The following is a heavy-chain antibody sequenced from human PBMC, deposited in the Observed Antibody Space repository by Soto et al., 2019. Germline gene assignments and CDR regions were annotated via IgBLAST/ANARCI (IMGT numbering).Heavy chain of an antibody. CDR1: GYTLSNYD. CDR2: VNPNNGDT. CDR3: AKVSRKGSAIDFDY. V-gene: IGHV1-8*01. J-gene: IGHJ4*02. Sequence: QVQLVQSGAELKKPGASVKVSCKACGYTLSNYDMDWVRLATGQGPEWIGWVNPNNGDTGYAQKFQGRVTLTTDISTTTAYMELTSLRSEDTAIYYCAKVSRKGSAIDFDYWGQGTLITVSS. D-gene: IGHD3-10*01.